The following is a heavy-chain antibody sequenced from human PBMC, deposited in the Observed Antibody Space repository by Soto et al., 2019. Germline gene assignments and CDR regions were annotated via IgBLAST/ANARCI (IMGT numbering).Heavy chain of an antibody. CDR3: AKATATGGGAFEI. D-gene: IGHD2-8*02. J-gene: IGHJ3*02. CDR2: ILVGGST. CDR1: GFIWSSYD. Sequence: PGGSLRLSCAVSGFIWSSYDMSWVRQAPGKGLEWVSTILVGGSTHYEDSVKGRFTTSRDTSKNMVYLQMNSLTAGDTAVYYCAKATATGGGAFEIYGQGTMVTVSS. V-gene: IGHV3-23*01.